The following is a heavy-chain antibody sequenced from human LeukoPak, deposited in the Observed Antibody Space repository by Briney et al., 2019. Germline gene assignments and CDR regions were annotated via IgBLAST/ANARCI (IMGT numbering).Heavy chain of an antibody. J-gene: IGHJ4*02. CDR3: TRPGYYGSSRGEDY. Sequence: GRSLRLSCAVSGFTVSTNYMSWVRQAPGKGLEWVSVIYSGGSTYYADSVKGRFTISRDNSKNTLYLQMNSLRAEDTAVYYCTRPGYYGSSRGEDYWGQGTLVTVSS. V-gene: IGHV3-66*04. CDR2: IYSGGST. CDR1: GFTVSTNY. D-gene: IGHD3-10*01.